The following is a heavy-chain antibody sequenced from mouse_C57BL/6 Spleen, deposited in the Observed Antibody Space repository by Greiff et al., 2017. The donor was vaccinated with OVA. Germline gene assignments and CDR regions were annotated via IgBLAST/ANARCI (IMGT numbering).Heavy chain of an antibody. Sequence: EVKLMESGEGLVKPGGSLKLSCAASGFTFSSYAMSWVRQTPEKRLEWVAYISSGGDYIYYADTVKGRFTISRDNARNTLYLQMSSLKSEDTAMYYCTRGPLMVTTEGYAMDYWGQGTSVTVSS. D-gene: IGHD2-2*01. CDR3: TRGPLMVTTEGYAMDY. J-gene: IGHJ4*01. CDR1: GFTFSSYA. CDR2: ISSGGDYI. V-gene: IGHV5-9-1*02.